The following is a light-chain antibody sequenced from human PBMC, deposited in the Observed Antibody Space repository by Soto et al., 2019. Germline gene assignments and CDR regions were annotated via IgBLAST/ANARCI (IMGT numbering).Light chain of an antibody. CDR1: QSISSY. CDR2: AAS. Sequence: DIQMTQSPFSLSASVGDRVTITCRASQSISSYLNWYQQNPGKAPKLLIYAASSLQGGVPSRFSGSASGTDFTLTITSLQPEDFATYYCQQTYSSPYTFGQGTKLEI. J-gene: IGKJ2*01. V-gene: IGKV1-39*01. CDR3: QQTYSSPYT.